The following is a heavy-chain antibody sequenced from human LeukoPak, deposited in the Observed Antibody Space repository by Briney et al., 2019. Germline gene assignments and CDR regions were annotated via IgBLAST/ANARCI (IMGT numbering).Heavy chain of an antibody. CDR1: GGSISSYY. J-gene: IGHJ5*02. V-gene: IGHV4-59*01. CDR2: IYYTGST. D-gene: IGHD6-13*01. CDR3: ARSSSWYAWFDP. Sequence: SETLSPTCTVSGGSISSYYWSWIRQPPGKGLEWIGYIYYTGSTNYNPSLKSRVTISVDTSKNQFSLKLSSVTAADTAVYYCARSSSWYAWFDPWGQGALVTVSS.